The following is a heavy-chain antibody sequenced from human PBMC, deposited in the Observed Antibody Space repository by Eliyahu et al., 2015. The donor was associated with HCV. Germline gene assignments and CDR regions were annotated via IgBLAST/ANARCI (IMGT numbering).Heavy chain of an antibody. V-gene: IGHV4-39*01. CDR2: IYYNGNT. CDR1: GGSINXGSYY. J-gene: IGHJ4*02. CDR3: VRHKKSDTSTDY. D-gene: IGHD6-6*01. Sequence: QLQLQESGPGLVKPSETLSLTCTVSGGSINXGSYYWGWIRQPPGKGLEWIGCIYYNGNTYYNPSLKSRVTISEDTSKNQFSLNLRSVTAADTAVYYCVRHKKSDTSTDYWGQGTLVPVSS.